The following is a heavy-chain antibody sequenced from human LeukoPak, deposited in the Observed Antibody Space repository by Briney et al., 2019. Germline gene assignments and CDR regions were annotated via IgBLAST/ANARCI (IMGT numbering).Heavy chain of an antibody. Sequence: GSLRLSCAASGFIFSNYWMSWVRQPPGKGLEWIGEIYHSGSTNYNPSLKSRVTISVDKSKNQFSLKLSSVTAADTAVYYCARGYYGDYVQAFDIWGQGTMVTVSS. CDR2: IYHSGST. CDR3: ARGYYGDYVQAFDI. CDR1: GFIFSNYW. V-gene: IGHV4-4*02. J-gene: IGHJ3*02. D-gene: IGHD4-17*01.